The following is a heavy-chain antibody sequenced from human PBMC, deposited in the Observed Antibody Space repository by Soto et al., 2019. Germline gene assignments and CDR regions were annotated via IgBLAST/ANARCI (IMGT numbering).Heavy chain of an antibody. V-gene: IGHV4-31*03. D-gene: IGHD2-8*01. CDR2: IYYSGST. CDR3: ARDVWSPGKTQHYFDY. CDR1: GGSISSGGYY. Sequence: SETLSLTCTVSGGSISSGGYYWSWIRQHPGKGLEWIGYIYYSGSTYYNPSLKSRVTISVDTSKNQFSLKLSSVTAADTAVYYCARDVWSPGKTQHYFDYWGQGTLVTVSS. J-gene: IGHJ4*02.